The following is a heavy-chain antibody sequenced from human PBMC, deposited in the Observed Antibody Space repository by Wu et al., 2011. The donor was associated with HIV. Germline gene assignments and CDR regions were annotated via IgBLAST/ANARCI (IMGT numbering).Heavy chain of an antibody. V-gene: IGHV1-18*01. Sequence: QVQLVQSGAEVKKPGASVKVSCKASGYTFTSYGISWVRQAPGQGLEWMGWISAHNGNTNYAQKVQGRVAMTTDTSTSTAYMELRSLRSDDTAVYYCARDGSSAQLDLYYNHMDVWGKGTTVTVSS. J-gene: IGHJ6*03. CDR2: ISAHNGNT. CDR3: ARDGSSAQLDLYYNHMDV. CDR1: GYTFTSYG. D-gene: IGHD6-6*01.